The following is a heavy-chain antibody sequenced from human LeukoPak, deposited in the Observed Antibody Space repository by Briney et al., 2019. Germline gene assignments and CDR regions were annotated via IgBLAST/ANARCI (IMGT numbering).Heavy chain of an antibody. J-gene: IGHJ4*02. V-gene: IGHV1-69*13. CDR2: IIPIFGTA. CDR1: GGTFSSYA. D-gene: IGHD3-10*01. CDR3: ARGGPVETMVRGVIILSLGY. Sequence: GASVKVSCKASGGTFSSYAISWVRQAPGQGLEWMGGIIPIFGTANYAQKFQGRVTITADESTSTAYMELSSLRSEDTAVYYCARGGPVETMVRGVIILSLGYWGQGTLVTVSS.